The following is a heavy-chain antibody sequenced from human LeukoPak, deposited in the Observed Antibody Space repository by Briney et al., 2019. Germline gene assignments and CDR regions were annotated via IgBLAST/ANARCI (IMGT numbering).Heavy chain of an antibody. D-gene: IGHD3-22*01. Sequence: PGRSLRLSCAASGFTFSNAWMSWVRQAPGKGLEWVGRIKSKTDGGTTDYAAPVKGRFTISRDDSKNTLYLQMNSLKTEDTAVYYCTTPGGVVVAQPNDYWGQGTLVTVSS. V-gene: IGHV3-15*01. J-gene: IGHJ4*02. CDR3: TTPGGVVVAQPNDY. CDR2: IKSKTDGGTT. CDR1: GFTFSNAW.